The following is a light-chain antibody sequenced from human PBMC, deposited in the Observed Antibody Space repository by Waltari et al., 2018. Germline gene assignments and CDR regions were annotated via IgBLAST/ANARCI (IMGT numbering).Light chain of an antibody. J-gene: IGKJ4*01. V-gene: IGKV1-39*01. CDR1: QKISTY. CDR3: QQSYSTPL. CDR2: SAS. Sequence: DIQMTQSTSSLSASVGDRVTISCRASQKISTYLNWYQQKPGKAPKLLIYSASSLESGVPSRFSGSGSGTDFTLTISSLQREDFATYYCQQSYSTPLFGGGTKVEIK.